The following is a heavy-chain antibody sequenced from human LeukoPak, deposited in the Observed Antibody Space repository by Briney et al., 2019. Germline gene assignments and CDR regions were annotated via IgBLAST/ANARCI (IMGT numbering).Heavy chain of an antibody. CDR2: MNPNSGNT. V-gene: IGHV1-8*03. CDR1: GYTFTSYD. J-gene: IGHJ5*02. D-gene: IGHD2-15*01. CDR3: ARTPLGYCSGGSCYFRGWFDP. Sequence: EASVKVSCKASGYTFTSYDINWVRQATGQGLEWMGWMNPNSGNTGYAQKFQGRVTITRNTSISTAYMELSSLRSEDTAVYYCARTPLGYCSGGSCYFRGWFDPWGQGTLVTVSS.